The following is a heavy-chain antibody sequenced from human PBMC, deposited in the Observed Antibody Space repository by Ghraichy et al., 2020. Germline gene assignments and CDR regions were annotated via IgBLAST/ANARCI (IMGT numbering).Heavy chain of an antibody. D-gene: IGHD4-17*01. CDR2: INHSGST. V-gene: IGHV4-34*01. CDR1: GGSFSGYY. Sequence: SETLSLTCAVYGGSFSGYYWSWIRQPPGKGLEWIGEINHSGSTNYNPSLKSRVTISVDTSKNQFSLKLSSVTAADTAVYYCARGFSTVTTFQKRANAFDIWGQGTMVTVSS. J-gene: IGHJ3*02. CDR3: ARGFSTVTTFQKRANAFDI.